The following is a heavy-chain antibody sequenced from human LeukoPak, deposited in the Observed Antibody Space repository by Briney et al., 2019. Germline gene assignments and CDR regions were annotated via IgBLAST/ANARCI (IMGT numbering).Heavy chain of an antibody. Sequence: PGGSLRLSCAASGFTFSSYSMNWVRQAPGKGLEWVSVIYSGGSTYYADSVKGRFTISRDNSKNTLYLQMNSLRAEDTAVYYCARDRRGYCSSTSCYSRGRYYYYYGMDVWGQGTTVTVSS. D-gene: IGHD2-2*02. CDR2: IYSGGST. J-gene: IGHJ6*02. CDR1: GFTFSSYS. V-gene: IGHV3-53*01. CDR3: ARDRRGYCSSTSCYSRGRYYYYYGMDV.